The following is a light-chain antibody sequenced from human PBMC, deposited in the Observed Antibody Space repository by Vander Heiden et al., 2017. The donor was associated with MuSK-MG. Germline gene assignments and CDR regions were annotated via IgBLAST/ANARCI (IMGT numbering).Light chain of an antibody. CDR1: ASNIGSNI. J-gene: IGLJ3*02. CDR3: AAWDDSVNYWV. CDR2: TNH. V-gene: IGLV1-44*01. Sequence: QSAVTQPPSASGTPGQRVTISCSGGASNIGSNIVSWYQQFPGTAPKLLIYTNHQRPSGVPARFAASKSGTSASLTISGLQSEDEADYYCAAWDDSVNYWVFGGGTKLTVL.